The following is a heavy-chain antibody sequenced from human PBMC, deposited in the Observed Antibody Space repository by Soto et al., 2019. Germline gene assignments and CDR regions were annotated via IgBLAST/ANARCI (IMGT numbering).Heavy chain of an antibody. Sequence: SETLSLTCTVSGGSISSYYWSWIRQPPGKGLEWIGYIYYSGSTNYNPSLKSRVTISVDTSKNQFSLKLSSVTAADTAVYYCARFGRSFETSMGHFGSFDFCGRGTLVTGSA. J-gene: IGHJ5*01. V-gene: IGHV4-59*01. CDR2: IYYSGST. D-gene: IGHD5-18*01. CDR3: ARFGRSFETSMGHFGSFDF. CDR1: GGSISSYY.